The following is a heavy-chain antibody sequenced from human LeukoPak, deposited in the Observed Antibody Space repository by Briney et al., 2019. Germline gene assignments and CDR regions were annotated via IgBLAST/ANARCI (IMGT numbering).Heavy chain of an antibody. Sequence: SETLSLTCAVYGGSFSGYYWSWIRQPPGKGLEWIGEINHSGSTNSNPSLKSRVTISVDTPKNQFSLKLSSVTAADTAVYYCARSGCSGGSCYYDAFDIWGQGTMVTVSS. J-gene: IGHJ3*02. CDR3: ARSGCSGGSCYYDAFDI. V-gene: IGHV4-34*01. D-gene: IGHD2-15*01. CDR1: GGSFSGYY. CDR2: INHSGST.